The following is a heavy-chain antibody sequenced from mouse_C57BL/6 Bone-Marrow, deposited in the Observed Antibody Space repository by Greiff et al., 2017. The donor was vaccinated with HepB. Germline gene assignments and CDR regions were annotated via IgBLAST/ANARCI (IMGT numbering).Heavy chain of an antibody. V-gene: IGHV1-55*01. CDR1: GYTFTSYW. CDR3: ARVFITTVVATGYFDY. Sequence: VQLQQPGAELVKPGASVKMSCKASGYTFTSYWITWVKQRPGQGLEWIGDIYPGSGSTNYNEKFKSKATLTVDTSSSTAYMQLSSLTSEDSAVYYCARVFITTVVATGYFDYWGQGTTLTVSS. J-gene: IGHJ2*01. CDR2: IYPGSGST. D-gene: IGHD1-1*01.